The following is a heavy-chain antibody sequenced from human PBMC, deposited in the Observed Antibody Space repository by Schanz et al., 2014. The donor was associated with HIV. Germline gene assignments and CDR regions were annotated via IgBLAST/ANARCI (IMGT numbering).Heavy chain of an antibody. CDR2: INTYNGQT. V-gene: IGHV1-18*01. J-gene: IGHJ6*02. CDR3: TRDTNFVLDV. Sequence: QVQLVQSGSEVGKPGASVKVSCKASGYTFTNYAFGWVRQAPGQGLEWVGSINTYNGQTDYGRKLQGRVTMTTDRSTSTAYLELRSLRSDDTAVYYCTRDTNFVLDVGGQGTTVTVSS. CDR1: GYTFTNYA. D-gene: IGHD2-8*01.